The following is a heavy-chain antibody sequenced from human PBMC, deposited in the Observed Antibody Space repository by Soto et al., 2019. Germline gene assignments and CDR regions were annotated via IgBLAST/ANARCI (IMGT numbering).Heavy chain of an antibody. CDR1: GITFSSYA. Sequence: PGGSLRLSCAASGITFSSYAMSWVRQAPGKGLEWVSGISGSGDTTWYTDSVKGRFTIPRDNPKNTLYLQMNSLRAEDTAVYYCTKDKYAYEGMDVWGQGTTVTVSS. J-gene: IGHJ6*02. CDR3: TKDKYAYEGMDV. V-gene: IGHV3-23*01. CDR2: ISGSGDTT. D-gene: IGHD3-16*01.